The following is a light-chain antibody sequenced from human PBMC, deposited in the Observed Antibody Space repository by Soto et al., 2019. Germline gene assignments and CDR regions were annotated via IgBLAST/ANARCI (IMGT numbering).Light chain of an antibody. V-gene: IGKV3-20*01. CDR2: GAS. CDR1: QNVYINS. CDR3: QQYGDSPLT. J-gene: IGKJ3*01. Sequence: EVVLTQSPGTLSLSPGERATLSCRASQNVYINSLVWYQQRPGQTPRLLIYGASTRAAAIPDRFSGSGSGADFALSIDGLEPEDFAIYYCQQYGDSPLTFGPGTRVD.